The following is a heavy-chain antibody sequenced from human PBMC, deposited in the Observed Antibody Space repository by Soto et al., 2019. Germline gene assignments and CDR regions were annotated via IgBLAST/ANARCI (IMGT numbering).Heavy chain of an antibody. CDR1: GGTFSIYA. V-gene: IGHV1-69*13. D-gene: IGHD1-26*01. J-gene: IGHJ4*02. CDR2: ITPIFGTA. CDR3: VRNLVGASYSTFDY. Sequence: GASVKVSCKASGGTFSIYAISWVRQAPGQGLEWMGGITPIFGTANYAQKFQGRVTITADASTSTAYMEMSSLRSEDTAVYYCVRNLVGASYSTFDYWGQGTLVTVSS.